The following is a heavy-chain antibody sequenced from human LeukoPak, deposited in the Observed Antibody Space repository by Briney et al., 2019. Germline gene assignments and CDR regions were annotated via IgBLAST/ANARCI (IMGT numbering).Heavy chain of an antibody. D-gene: IGHD1-26*01. CDR1: GYSFTNYW. Sequence: GESLKISCQGSGYSFTNYWIAWVRQMPGKGLEWMGIIYPGDSDTRYSPSFQGQVTISADKSISTAYLQWSSLKASDTAIYYCARQYSGSYFGAFDIWGQGTMVTVSS. CDR3: ARQYSGSYFGAFDI. V-gene: IGHV5-51*01. J-gene: IGHJ3*02. CDR2: IYPGDSDT.